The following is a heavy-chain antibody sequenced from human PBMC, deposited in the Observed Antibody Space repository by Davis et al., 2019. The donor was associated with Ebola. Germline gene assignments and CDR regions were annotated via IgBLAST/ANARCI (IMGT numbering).Heavy chain of an antibody. Sequence: SETLSLTCAVSGGSISSSNWWSWVRQPPGKGLEWIGEIYHSGSTNYTPSLKSRVTISVDKSKNQFSLKLSSVTAADTAVYYCARDRGDYAPFDYWGQGTLVTVSS. J-gene: IGHJ4*02. CDR1: GGSISSSNW. V-gene: IGHV4-4*02. D-gene: IGHD4-17*01. CDR2: IYHSGST. CDR3: ARDRGDYAPFDY.